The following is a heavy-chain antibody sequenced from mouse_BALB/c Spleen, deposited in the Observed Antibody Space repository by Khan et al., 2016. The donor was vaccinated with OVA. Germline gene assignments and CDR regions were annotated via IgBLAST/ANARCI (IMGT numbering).Heavy chain of an antibody. CDR3: ARSAI. Sequence: EVELVESGGGIFQLGGSRNRSFPALKFTISSFGFSSVPQTQTKGRGLVPPFDSNGGSTDYPDSVKRRFTISGDNAKNALYLQMRSLKSEDTAMYYCARSAIWGQGTTLTVSS. J-gene: IGHJ2*01. CDR1: KFTISSFG. V-gene: IGHV5-6-3*01. CDR2: FDSNGGST. D-gene: IGHD2-12*01.